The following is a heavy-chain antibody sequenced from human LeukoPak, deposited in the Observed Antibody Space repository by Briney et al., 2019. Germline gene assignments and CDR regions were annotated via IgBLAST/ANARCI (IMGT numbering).Heavy chain of an antibody. CDR3: ARIDGSGPEKPASAFVGRQGHNLLGIDY. CDR2: IYYSGST. J-gene: IGHJ4*02. CDR1: GGSISSSSYY. Sequence: SETLSLTCTVSGGSISSSSYYWRWIRQPPGKGREGIGSIYYSGSTYYNPSLKSRVTISVDTSKNQCSLKLSSVPAADTAVYYCARIDGSGPEKPASAFVGRQGHNLLGIDYWGQGTLVTVSS. V-gene: IGHV4-39*07. D-gene: IGHD3-10*01.